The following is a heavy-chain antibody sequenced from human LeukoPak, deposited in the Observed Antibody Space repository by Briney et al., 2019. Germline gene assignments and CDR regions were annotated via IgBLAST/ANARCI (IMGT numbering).Heavy chain of an antibody. V-gene: IGHV3-23*01. Sequence: SGASLRLSCAASGFTFSSYAMSWVRQAPGKGLEWVSAISGSGGSTYYADSVKGRFTISRDNSKNTLYLQMNSLRAEDTAVYYCAKAPCGYYYTFDYWGQGTLVTVSS. CDR3: AKAPCGYYYTFDY. J-gene: IGHJ4*02. CDR2: ISGSGGST. D-gene: IGHD3-22*01. CDR1: GFTFSSYA.